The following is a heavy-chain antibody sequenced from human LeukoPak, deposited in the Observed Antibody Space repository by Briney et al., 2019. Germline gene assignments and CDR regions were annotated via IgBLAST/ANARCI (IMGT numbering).Heavy chain of an antibody. D-gene: IGHD7-27*01. CDR3: TKDPPLTGGVYSAH. Sequence: PGGSLRLSCVVSGIIFRNAWMNWVRQTPGKGLEWVGLIKSKVDGGTTDHAAPVKGRFTISRDDSKNTLYLQMSSLKIEDTAIYYCTKDPPLTGGVYSAHWGPGTLVTVSS. CDR1: GIIFRNAW. V-gene: IGHV3-15*07. CDR2: IKSKVDGGTT. J-gene: IGHJ4*02.